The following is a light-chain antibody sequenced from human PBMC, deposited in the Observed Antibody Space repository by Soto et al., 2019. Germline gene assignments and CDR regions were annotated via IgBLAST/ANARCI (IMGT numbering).Light chain of an antibody. CDR1: SSDVGGYNY. Sequence: QSALTQPASVSGSPGQSITISCTGTSSDVGGYNYVSWYQQHPGKVPKLMIYEVSYRPSEVSNRFSGSKSGNTASLTISGLQAEDEADYYCTSYTTISTLAFGGGTKLTVL. CDR2: EVS. V-gene: IGLV2-14*01. J-gene: IGLJ3*02. CDR3: TSYTTISTLA.